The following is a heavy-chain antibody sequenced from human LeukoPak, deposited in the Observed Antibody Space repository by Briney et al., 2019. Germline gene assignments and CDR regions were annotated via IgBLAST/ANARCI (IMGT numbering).Heavy chain of an antibody. V-gene: IGHV3-21*01. CDR2: ISTSSSYI. CDR1: GFTFSSYS. J-gene: IGHJ3*02. Sequence: GGSLRLSCAAYGFTFSSYSMNWVRQAPGKGLEWVSFISTSSSYIYYADSVKGRFTISRDNAKNSLYLEMNSLRAGDTAVYYCARDMAGLDAFDIWGQGTMVTVSS. CDR3: ARDMAGLDAFDI. D-gene: IGHD3-10*01.